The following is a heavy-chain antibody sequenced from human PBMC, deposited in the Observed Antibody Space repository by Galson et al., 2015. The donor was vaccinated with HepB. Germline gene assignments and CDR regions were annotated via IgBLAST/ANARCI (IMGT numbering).Heavy chain of an antibody. Sequence: SLRLSCAASGFTFSSYSMNWVRQAPGKGLEWVSSISSSSSYIYYADSVKGRFTISRDNAKNSLYLQMNSLRAEDTAVYYCARGMYSSSWSDAFDIWGQGTMVTVSS. CDR2: ISSSSSYI. J-gene: IGHJ3*02. CDR1: GFTFSSYS. D-gene: IGHD6-13*01. CDR3: ARGMYSSSWSDAFDI. V-gene: IGHV3-21*01.